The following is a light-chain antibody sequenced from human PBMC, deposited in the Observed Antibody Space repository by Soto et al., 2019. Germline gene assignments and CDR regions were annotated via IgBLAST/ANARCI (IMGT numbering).Light chain of an antibody. J-gene: IGKJ1*01. CDR2: GAS. Sequence: EVVMTQSPATLSVSPGERATLSCRASQNVNANFAWYQQKPGQAPSLLIHGASSRATGIPARFSGSGFGTELILTISSLQSEDFAVSYCQQYNTWLWTFGQGTKVEGK. CDR3: QQYNTWLWT. V-gene: IGKV3-15*01. CDR1: QNVNAN.